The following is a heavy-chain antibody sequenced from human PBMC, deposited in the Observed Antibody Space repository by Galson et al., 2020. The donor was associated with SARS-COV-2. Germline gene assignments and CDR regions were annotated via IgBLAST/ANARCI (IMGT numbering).Heavy chain of an antibody. J-gene: IGHJ3*02. V-gene: IGHV4-39*07. CDR2: IYYSGTT. D-gene: IGHD2-2*01. Sequence: SETLSLTCTVSAGSISISSYYWGWIRQPPGKGLEWIGTIYYSGTTYYNPSLKSRVTISVDTSTNQFSLKLSSVTAADTAVYYCARSYCSSSNWYAVGGFDIWGQGTMVTVSS. CDR1: AGSISISSYY. CDR3: ARSYCSSSNWYAVGGFDI.